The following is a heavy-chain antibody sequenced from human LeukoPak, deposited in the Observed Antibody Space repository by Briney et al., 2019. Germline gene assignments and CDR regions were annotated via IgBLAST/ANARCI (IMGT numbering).Heavy chain of an antibody. Sequence: GGSLRLSCAASGFTFSNYAMSWVRQTPGKGLEWVSAISDSGGNTYYADSVKGRFTISRDNSKNTLYLQMNSLRVEDTAVYYCAKGPQLGVRFADYWGQGTPVTVSS. CDR3: AKGPQLGVRFADY. J-gene: IGHJ4*02. D-gene: IGHD3-3*01. CDR2: ISDSGGNT. V-gene: IGHV3-23*01. CDR1: GFTFSNYA.